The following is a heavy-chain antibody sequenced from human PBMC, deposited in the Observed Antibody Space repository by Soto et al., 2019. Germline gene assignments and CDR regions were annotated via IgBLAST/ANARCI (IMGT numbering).Heavy chain of an antibody. CDR1: GFTFSSYG. Sequence: QVQLVESGGGVVQPGRSLRLSCAASGFTFSSYGMHWVRQAPGKGLEWVAVIWYDGSNKYYADSVKGRLTISRDNSKNTLYLQMNSLRAEDTAVYYCARVIWRSSWFDYWGQGTLVTVSS. V-gene: IGHV3-33*01. CDR3: ARVIWRSSWFDY. CDR2: IWYDGSNK. D-gene: IGHD6-13*01. J-gene: IGHJ4*02.